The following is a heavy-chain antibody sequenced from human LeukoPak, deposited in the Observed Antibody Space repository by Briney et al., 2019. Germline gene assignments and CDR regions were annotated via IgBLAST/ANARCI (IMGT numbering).Heavy chain of an antibody. J-gene: IGHJ4*02. Sequence: GGSLRLSCAASGFTFSNYWLSWVRQAPGKGLEWVANIKQDGSEKYYVDSVRGRFTISRDNAKNSLFLQMNSLRAEDTAVYSCARSSGWFFDYWGQGTLVTVSS. V-gene: IGHV3-7*01. CDR3: ARSSGWFFDY. CDR1: GFTFSNYW. D-gene: IGHD6-19*01. CDR2: IKQDGSEK.